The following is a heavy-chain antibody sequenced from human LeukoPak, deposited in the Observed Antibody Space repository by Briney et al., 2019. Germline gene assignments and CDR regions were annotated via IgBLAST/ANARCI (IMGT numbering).Heavy chain of an antibody. CDR3: ARADDYGDSYNWFDP. CDR1: GGTFSSYA. V-gene: IGHV1-69*01. J-gene: IGHJ5*02. CDR2: IIPIFGTA. D-gene: IGHD4-17*01. Sequence: ASVKVSCKASGGTFSSYAISWVRQAPGQGLEWMGGIIPIFGTANYAQKFQGRVTITADESTSTAYMELSSLRSEDTAVYYCARADDYGDSYNWFDPWGQGTLVTGSS.